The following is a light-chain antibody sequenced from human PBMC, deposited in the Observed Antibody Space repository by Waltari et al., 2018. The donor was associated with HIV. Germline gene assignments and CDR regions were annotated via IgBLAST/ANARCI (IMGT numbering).Light chain of an antibody. CDR2: EVS. V-gene: IGLV2-23*02. J-gene: IGLJ1*01. CDR3: CSYAGSSTLKV. CDR1: SSDVGRYNL. Sequence: QSALTQPASVSGSPGQSITISCTGTSSDVGRYNLVSWYQQHPGKAPKLMIYEVSKRPSGFSNRFSGSKSGNTASLTVSGLQAEDEADYYGCSYAGSSTLKVFGTGTKVTVL.